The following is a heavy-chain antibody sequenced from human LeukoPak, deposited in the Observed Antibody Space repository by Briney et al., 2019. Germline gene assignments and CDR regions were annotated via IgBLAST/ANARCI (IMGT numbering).Heavy chain of an antibody. V-gene: IGHV1-8*03. D-gene: IGHD2/OR15-2a*01. J-gene: IGHJ3*02. CDR1: GYTFTGYY. CDR2: MNPNSGNT. CDR3: ARNFYGNVFDI. Sequence: ASVKVSCKASGYTFTGYYMHWVRQAPGQGLEWMGWMNPNSGNTGYAQKFQGRVTLTRNPSRNTAYMELSSLRSEDTALYFCARNFYGNVFDIWGQGTMVTVSS.